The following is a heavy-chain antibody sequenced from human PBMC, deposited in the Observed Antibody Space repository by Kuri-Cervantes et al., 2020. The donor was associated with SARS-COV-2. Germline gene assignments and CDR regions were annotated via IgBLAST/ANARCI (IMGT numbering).Heavy chain of an antibody. D-gene: IGHD3-3*01. Sequence: GESLKISCAASGFTFSLFAMHWVRQAPGQGLEWVAVILHDGNNKYYADSVKGRFTISRDNSKNTLYLQMNSLRAEDTAVYYCARDSLYYDFWSGLYGPSHWGQGTLVTVSS. V-gene: IGHV3-30-3*01. CDR1: GFTFSLFA. J-gene: IGHJ4*02. CDR2: ILHDGNNK. CDR3: ARDSLYYDFWSGLYGPSH.